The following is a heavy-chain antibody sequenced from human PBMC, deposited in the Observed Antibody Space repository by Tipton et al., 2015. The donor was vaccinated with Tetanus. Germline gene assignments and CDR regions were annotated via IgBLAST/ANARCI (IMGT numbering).Heavy chain of an antibody. Sequence: SLRLSCAASGFSFSSYWMSWVRQAPGKGLEWVANINQDGSENYHVDSVKGRFTISRYNAENSLYLQMNSLRAGDTAVYYCARSERGSSDIWSLGTMVTVSS. CDR3: ARSERGSSDI. CDR1: GFSFSSYW. CDR2: INQDGSEN. D-gene: IGHD1-26*01. J-gene: IGHJ3*02. V-gene: IGHV3-7*01.